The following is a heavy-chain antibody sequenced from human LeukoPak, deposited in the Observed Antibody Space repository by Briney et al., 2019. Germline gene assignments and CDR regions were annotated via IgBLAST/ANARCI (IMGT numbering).Heavy chain of an antibody. D-gene: IGHD2-2*01. Sequence: GGSLRLSCAASGFTFSSYWMHWVREAPGKGLVWVSPINSDGNSTSYADSVKGRFTISRDNSKKTLYLQMNSLRAEDTAVYYCAKAEMSGGIVVVPAAMWLIAYWGQGTLVTVSS. CDR3: AKAEMSGGIVVVPAAMWLIAY. V-gene: IGHV3-74*01. CDR2: INSDGNST. CDR1: GFTFSSYW. J-gene: IGHJ4*02.